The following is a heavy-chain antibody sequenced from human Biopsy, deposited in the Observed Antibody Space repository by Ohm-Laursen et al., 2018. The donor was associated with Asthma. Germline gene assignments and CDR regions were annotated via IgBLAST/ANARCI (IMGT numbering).Heavy chain of an antibody. CDR2: TNERGVT. CDR3: ARGPELDV. CDR1: PGSFSGFF. V-gene: IGHV4-34*01. J-gene: IGHJ6*02. Sequence: GTLSPTCYVYPGSFSGFFWTWIRQSPGKGLEWIGETNERGVTNNNPSLKSRVIISIDTYWNRVSLKLTSVTAADTAVYYCARGPELDVWGQGTTVTVSS.